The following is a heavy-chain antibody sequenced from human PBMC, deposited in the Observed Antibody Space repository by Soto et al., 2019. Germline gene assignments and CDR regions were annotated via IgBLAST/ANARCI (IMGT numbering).Heavy chain of an antibody. CDR3: ARTHCSSTRCYVGSWDY. Sequence: ASVKVSCKASGYTFTGYYMHWVRQAPGQEFEWMGWINPNSGGTNYAQNFQGWVTMTRDTSISTAYMELSRLRSDDTAVYYCARTHCSSTRCYVGSWDYWGQGTLVTVSS. CDR1: GYTFTGYY. D-gene: IGHD2-2*01. J-gene: IGHJ4*02. V-gene: IGHV1-2*04. CDR2: INPNSGGT.